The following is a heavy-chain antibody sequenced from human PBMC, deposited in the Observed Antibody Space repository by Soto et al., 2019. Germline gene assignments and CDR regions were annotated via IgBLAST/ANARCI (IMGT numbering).Heavy chain of an antibody. J-gene: IGHJ6*02. CDR2: IRSKANSYAT. V-gene: IGHV3-73*01. CDR1: GFTFSGSA. CDR3: TRPNRRAAAGIGDYGMDV. Sequence: GGSLRLSCAASGFTFSGSAIHWARQASGKGQEWVGRIRSKANSYATAYAASVKGRFTISRDDSKNTAYLQMNSLKTEDTAVYYCTRPNRRAAAGIGDYGMDVWGQGTTVTVSS. D-gene: IGHD6-13*01.